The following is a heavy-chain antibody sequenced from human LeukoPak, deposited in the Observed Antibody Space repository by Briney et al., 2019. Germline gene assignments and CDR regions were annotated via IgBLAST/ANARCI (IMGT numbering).Heavy chain of an antibody. CDR3: ARSVHGDYEGWFDP. CDR2: IYYSGST. Sequence: SETLPLTCTVSGGSISSSSYYWGWIRQPPGKGLEWIGSIYYSGSTYYNPSLKSRVTISVDTSKNQFSLKLSSVTAADTAVYYCARSVHGDYEGWFDPWGQGTLVTVSS. CDR1: GGSISSSSYY. V-gene: IGHV4-39*01. D-gene: IGHD4-17*01. J-gene: IGHJ5*02.